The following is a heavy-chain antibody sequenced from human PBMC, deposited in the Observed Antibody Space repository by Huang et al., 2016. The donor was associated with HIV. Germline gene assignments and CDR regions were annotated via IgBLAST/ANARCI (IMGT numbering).Heavy chain of an antibody. D-gene: IGHD5-18*01. V-gene: IGHV4-59*11. CDR2: ISNSGST. CDR3: ARDPTRELYSYGKVTDY. CDR1: GGSMSSHH. Sequence: QVQLQESGPGLVKPSETLSLTCTVSGGSMSSHHWSWIRQPPGKGLEWIGRISNSGSTNYNPALESRGSISVDTSKSHFSLRLTSVTAADTAVYYCARDPTRELYSYGKVTDYWGQGTLVTVSS. J-gene: IGHJ4*02.